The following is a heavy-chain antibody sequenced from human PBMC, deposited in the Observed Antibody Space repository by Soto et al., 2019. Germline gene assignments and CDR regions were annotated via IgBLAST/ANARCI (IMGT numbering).Heavy chain of an antibody. Sequence: SETLSLTCTVSGASMKSYHWSWIRQPAGKGLEWIGHIHSSGSTNYNPSLKSRVTMSVDTSKNQFSLRLMFLTAADTAVYYCARDQGVAAAGITWFDPWGQGSLVTVSS. CDR1: GASMKSYH. CDR2: IHSSGST. D-gene: IGHD6-13*01. CDR3: ARDQGVAAAGITWFDP. J-gene: IGHJ5*02. V-gene: IGHV4-4*07.